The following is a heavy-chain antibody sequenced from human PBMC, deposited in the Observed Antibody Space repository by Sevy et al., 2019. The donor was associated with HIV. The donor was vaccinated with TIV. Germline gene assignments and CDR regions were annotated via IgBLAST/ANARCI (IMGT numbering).Heavy chain of an antibody. D-gene: IGHD3-16*01. V-gene: IGHV3-73*01. J-gene: IGHJ4*02. CDR3: TRRRGELADDY. CDR1: GFTFSDSA. CDR2: IRSKANKYAT. Sequence: GGSLRLSCAASGFTFSDSAIHWVRQASGKGLEWVGRIRSKANKYATTYAASVKGGFTISRDDSKNTAYLQMNSLKTDDTAVYYCTRRRGELADDYWGQGTLVTVSS.